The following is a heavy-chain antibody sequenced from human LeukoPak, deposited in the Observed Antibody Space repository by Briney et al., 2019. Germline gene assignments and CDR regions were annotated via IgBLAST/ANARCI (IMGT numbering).Heavy chain of an antibody. CDR1: GFTFSSYS. J-gene: IGHJ3*02. V-gene: IGHV3-48*01. CDR3: ARILLAAGAFDI. Sequence: GGSLRLSCAASGFTFSSYSMNWVRQAPGKGLEWVSYISSSSNTIYYADSVKGRFTISRDNAKNSLYLQMNSLRAEDTAVYNCARILLAAGAFDIWGQGTMVTVSS. CDR2: ISSSSNTI. D-gene: IGHD2-15*01.